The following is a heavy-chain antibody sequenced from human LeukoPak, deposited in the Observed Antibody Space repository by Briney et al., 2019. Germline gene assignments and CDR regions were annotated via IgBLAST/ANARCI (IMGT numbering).Heavy chain of an antibody. V-gene: IGHV1-24*01. CDR1: GYTLTELS. J-gene: IGHJ4*02. Sequence: ASVKVSCKLSGYTLTELSMHWVRQAPGKGLEWMGGFDPEDGETIYAQKFQGRVTMTEDTSTDTASMELSSLRSEDTAVYYCGTNLATVVTPAYYWGQGTLVTVSS. CDR3: GTNLATVVTPAYY. CDR2: FDPEDGET. D-gene: IGHD4-23*01.